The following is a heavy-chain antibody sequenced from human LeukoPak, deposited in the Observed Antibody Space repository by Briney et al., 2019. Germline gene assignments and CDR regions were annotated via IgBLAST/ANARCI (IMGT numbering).Heavy chain of an antibody. Sequence: GGSLRLSCAASGFTFGSYEMNWVRQAPGKGLEWVSYISSSGSTIYYADSVKGRFTISRDNAKNSLYLQMNSLRAEDTAVYYCARDSIQLWLSYGMDVWGQGTTVTVSS. CDR3: ARDSIQLWLSYGMDV. D-gene: IGHD5-18*01. CDR2: ISSSGSTI. V-gene: IGHV3-48*03. J-gene: IGHJ6*02. CDR1: GFTFGSYE.